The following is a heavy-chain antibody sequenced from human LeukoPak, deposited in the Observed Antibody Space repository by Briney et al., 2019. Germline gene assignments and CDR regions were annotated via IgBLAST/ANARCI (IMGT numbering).Heavy chain of an antibody. CDR2: IYYSGST. CDR1: GGFISSHY. Sequence: SETLPHTCTVSGGFISSHYWSRIRQPPGKGLEWIGYIYYSGSTNYHPSLKSRVSISVDTSKNQFSLKLSSVTAADTAVYYCARDVEYWGQGTLVTVSS. CDR3: ARDVEY. J-gene: IGHJ4*02. V-gene: IGHV4-59*11.